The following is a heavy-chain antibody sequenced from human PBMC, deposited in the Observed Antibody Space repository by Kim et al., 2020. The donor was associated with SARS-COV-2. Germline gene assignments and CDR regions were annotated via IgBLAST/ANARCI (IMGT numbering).Heavy chain of an antibody. D-gene: IGHD1-20*01. J-gene: IGHJ4*01. CDR2: INGKSGGT. V-gene: IGHV1-2*02. CDR1: GYTFSDYH. CDR3: VTWIRGLAGRLPY. Sequence: ASVKVSCKASGYTFSDYHIHWVRQAPGQGPVWMGTINGKSGGTMYAKMFQDRVTMTRDTSINTAYMDLSGLMSDDTAVYYCVTWIRGLAGRLPYWGQGTLVAVSS.